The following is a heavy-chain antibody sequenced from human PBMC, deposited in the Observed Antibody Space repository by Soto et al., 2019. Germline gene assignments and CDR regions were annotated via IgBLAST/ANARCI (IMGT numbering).Heavy chain of an antibody. V-gene: IGHV3-23*01. CDR2: ISSSGDAT. Sequence: GGFLLHSWTSAGFPFSACAMTCVSQVPGKGLEWVSIISSSGDATYYVDSVKGRFTISRDNSRNTLNLQMNSLRAEDTAVYYCAKNGDFWSWGMDVWGQGTTVTVSS. CDR3: AKNGDFWSWGMDV. J-gene: IGHJ6*02. D-gene: IGHD3-3*01. CDR1: GFPFSACA.